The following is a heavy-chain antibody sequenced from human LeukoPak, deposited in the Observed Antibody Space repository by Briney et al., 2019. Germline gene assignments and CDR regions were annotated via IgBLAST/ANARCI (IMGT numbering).Heavy chain of an antibody. V-gene: IGHV3-11*01. CDR1: GFIFSGYY. D-gene: IGHD3-10*01. CDR3: ARGPFGLDV. J-gene: IGHJ6*02. CDR2: ISPSDSSL. Sequence: GGSLRLSCAASGFIFSGYYMSWIRQAPGKGLEWVSYISPSDSSLYYADSVKGRFTISRDNAGNSLYLQMNSLRDEDTAIYYCARGPFGLDVWGQGTTVTVSS.